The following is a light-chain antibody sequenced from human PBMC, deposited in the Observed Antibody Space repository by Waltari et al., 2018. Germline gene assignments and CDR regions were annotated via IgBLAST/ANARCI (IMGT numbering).Light chain of an antibody. CDR2: VNSDGSH. V-gene: IGLV4-69*01. CDR3: QTGGHGTWV. CDR1: SGHSTNI. Sequence: QLVLTQSPSASASLGASVKLTCTLSSGHSTNIIAWHQQQPEKGPRYLMKVNSDGSHSKGDQIPDRFSGSSSGAEHYLTISSLQSEDEADEYCQTGGHGTWVFGGGTKLTVL. J-gene: IGLJ3*02.